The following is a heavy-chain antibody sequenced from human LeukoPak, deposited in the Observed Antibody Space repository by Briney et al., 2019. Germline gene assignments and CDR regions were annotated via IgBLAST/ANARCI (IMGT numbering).Heavy chain of an antibody. D-gene: IGHD2-15*01. J-gene: IGHJ4*02. V-gene: IGHV3-15*01. CDR3: TRGKGDQGWF. CDR1: GFTFSNAW. Sequence: PGGSLRLSCAASGFTFSNAWMNWVRQAPGKGLEWVGRIKTKIDGGTTDYPAPVKGRFTISRDDSKNTLYLQMNSLKTEDTAVYYCTRGKGDQGWFWGQGTLVTVSS. CDR2: IKTKIDGGTT.